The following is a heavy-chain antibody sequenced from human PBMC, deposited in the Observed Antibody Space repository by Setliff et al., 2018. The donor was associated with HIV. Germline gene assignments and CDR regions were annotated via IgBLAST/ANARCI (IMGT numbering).Heavy chain of an antibody. V-gene: IGHV3-9*03. D-gene: IGHD6-19*01. CDR1: GFTFDDYA. CDR3: AKDNGGGWGAFDI. J-gene: IGHJ3*02. Sequence: GGSLRLSCAASGFTFDDYAMHWVRQAPGKGLEWVSGISWNSGSIGYADSVRGRFTISRDNAKNSLYLQMNSLRAEDMDLYYCAKDNGGGWGAFDIWGQGTMVTVSS. CDR2: ISWNSGSI.